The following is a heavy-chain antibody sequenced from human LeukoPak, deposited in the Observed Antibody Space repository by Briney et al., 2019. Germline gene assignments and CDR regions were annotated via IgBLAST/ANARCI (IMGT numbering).Heavy chain of an antibody. CDR1: GGSFSIYA. CDR3: ARDPEIYCSGGSCIDY. CDR2: IIPILGTA. V-gene: IGHV1-69*06. J-gene: IGHJ4*02. D-gene: IGHD2-15*01. Sequence: AVKVSCKSSGGSFSIYAISWVRQAPGQGLEWMGGIIPILGTANYAQKFQGRVTITADKSTSTAYMQLNSLRSEDTAVYYCARDPEIYCSGGSCIDYWGQGTLVTVSS.